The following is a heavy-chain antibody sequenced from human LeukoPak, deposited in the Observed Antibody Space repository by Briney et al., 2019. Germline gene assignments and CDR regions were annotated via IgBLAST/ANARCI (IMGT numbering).Heavy chain of an antibody. D-gene: IGHD3-3*01. CDR3: ARELSYYDFWSGYYWDAFDI. Sequence: ASVKVSCKASGYTFTSYGISWVRQAPGQGLEWMGWISAYNGNTNYAQKLQGRVTMTTDTSTSTAYMELRSLRSDDTAVYYCARELSYYDFWSGYYWDAFDIWGQGTMVTVSS. CDR2: ISAYNGNT. V-gene: IGHV1-18*01. J-gene: IGHJ3*02. CDR1: GYTFTSYG.